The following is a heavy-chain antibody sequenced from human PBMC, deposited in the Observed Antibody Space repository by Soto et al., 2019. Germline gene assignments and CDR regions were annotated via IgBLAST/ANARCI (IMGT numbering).Heavy chain of an antibody. CDR1: GYTFTSYG. CDR2: ISAYNGNT. Sequence: QVQLVQSGAEVKKPGASVKVSCKASGYTFTSYGISWVRQAPGQGLEWMGWISAYNGNTNYAQKLQGRVTMTTDTTKSTAQMGLRSLGSGDTAVYYCARDPVHGSDDSSGYSRDAFDIWGQGTMVTVSS. CDR3: ARDPVHGSDDSSGYSRDAFDI. D-gene: IGHD3-22*01. V-gene: IGHV1-18*01. J-gene: IGHJ3*02.